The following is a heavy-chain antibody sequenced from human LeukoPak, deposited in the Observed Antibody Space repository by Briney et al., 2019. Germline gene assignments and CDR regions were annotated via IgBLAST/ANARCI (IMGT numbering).Heavy chain of an antibody. J-gene: IGHJ4*02. Sequence: PSETLSLTCTVSGGSISSGGYYWSWIRQHPGKGLEWIGYIYYSGSTYYNPSLQSRVTISVDTSKDQFSLQLSSVTAADTAVYYCASVSSYGDDYWGQGTLVTVSS. V-gene: IGHV4-31*03. CDR1: GGSISSGGYY. CDR2: IYYSGST. D-gene: IGHD4-17*01. CDR3: ASVSSYGDDY.